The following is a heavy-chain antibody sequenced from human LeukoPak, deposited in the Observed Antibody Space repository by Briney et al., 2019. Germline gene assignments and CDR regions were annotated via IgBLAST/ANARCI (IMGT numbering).Heavy chain of an antibody. CDR3: ARGGYYDILTGYYSDY. CDR1: GFTVSSNY. D-gene: IGHD3-9*01. V-gene: IGHV3-66*01. J-gene: IGHJ4*02. Sequence: GGSLRLSCAASGFTVSSNYMSWVRQAPGKGLEWVSVIYSGGSTYYADSVKGRFTISRDNSKNTLYLQMNSLRAEDTAVYYCARGGYYDILTGYYSDYWGQGTLVTVSS. CDR2: IYSGGST.